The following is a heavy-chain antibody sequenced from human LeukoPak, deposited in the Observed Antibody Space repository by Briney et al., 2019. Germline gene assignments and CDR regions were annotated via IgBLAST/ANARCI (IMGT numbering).Heavy chain of an antibody. Sequence: GGSLRLSCAASGFTFSSYSMNWVRQAPGKGLEWVSSISSSSSYIYYADSVKGRFTISRDNAKNSLYLQMNSLRAEDTAVYCCARNGNSGYDSLDYWGQGTLVTVSS. J-gene: IGHJ4*02. CDR3: ARNGNSGYDSLDY. D-gene: IGHD5-12*01. CDR2: ISSSSSYI. V-gene: IGHV3-21*01. CDR1: GFTFSSYS.